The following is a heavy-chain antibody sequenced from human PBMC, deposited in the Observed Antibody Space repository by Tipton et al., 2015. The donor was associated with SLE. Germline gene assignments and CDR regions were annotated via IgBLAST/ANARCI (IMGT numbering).Heavy chain of an antibody. CDR1: GASITRSTYY. J-gene: IGHJ3*02. Sequence: TLSLTCNVSGASITRSTYYWCWIRQPPGKGLEWIASIYYSGSTYYNPSLKSRVTISIDTSKNHFSLKLTSVTATDTAVYYCARQAAGAFDIWGQGTMVTVSS. V-gene: IGHV4-39*01. CDR2: IYYSGST. D-gene: IGHD6-13*01. CDR3: ARQAAGAFDI.